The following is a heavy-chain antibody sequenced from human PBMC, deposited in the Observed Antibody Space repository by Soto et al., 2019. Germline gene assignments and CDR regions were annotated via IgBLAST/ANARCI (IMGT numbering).Heavy chain of an antibody. J-gene: IGHJ6*03. Sequence: PSETLSLTCAVSSGSISSSNWWSWVRQPPGKGLEWIGEIYHSGSTNYNPSLKSRVTISVDKSKNQFSLKLSSVTAADTAVYYCASRFYYYYYMDVWGKGTTVTLSS. CDR1: SGSISSSNW. V-gene: IGHV4-4*02. CDR2: IYHSGST. CDR3: ASRFYYYYYMDV.